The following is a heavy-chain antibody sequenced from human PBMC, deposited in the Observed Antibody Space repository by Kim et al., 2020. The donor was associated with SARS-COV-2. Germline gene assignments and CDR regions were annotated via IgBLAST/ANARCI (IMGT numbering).Heavy chain of an antibody. D-gene: IGHD1-26*01. CDR3: ARSVGATYYFDY. J-gene: IGHJ4*02. V-gene: IGHV3-66*01. Sequence: YYADSVKGRFTIPRDNSNTTLYLQMNSLGAEDTAVYYFARSVGATYYFDYWGQGTLVTVSS.